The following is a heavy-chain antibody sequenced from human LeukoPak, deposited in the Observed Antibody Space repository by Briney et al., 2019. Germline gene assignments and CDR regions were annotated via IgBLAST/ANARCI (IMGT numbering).Heavy chain of an antibody. CDR3: ARVGHIVAAGTYDY. CDR2: IFYSGSP. J-gene: IGHJ4*02. Sequence: PSETLSLTCTVSGDSISSYYWSWIPQPPGKGLEWIGNIFYSGSPNYNPSLKSRVTTSFDTSKNQFSLTLSFVTAADTAVYYCARVGHIVAAGTYDYWGQGTLVTVSS. V-gene: IGHV4-59*12. D-gene: IGHD6-13*01. CDR1: GDSISSYY.